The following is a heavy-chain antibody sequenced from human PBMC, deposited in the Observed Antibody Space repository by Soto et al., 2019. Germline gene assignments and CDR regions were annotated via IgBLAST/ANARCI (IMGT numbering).Heavy chain of an antibody. V-gene: IGHV3-30-3*01. D-gene: IGHD2-21*02. CDR1: GFTFSSYA. Sequence: GGSLRLSCAASGFTFSSYAMHWVRQAPGKGLEWVAVISYDGSNKYYADSVKGRFTISRDNSKNTLYLQMNSLRAEDTAVYYCARAFLAYCGGDCYYFQHWGQGTLVTVSS. CDR3: ARAFLAYCGGDCYYFQH. CDR2: ISYDGSNK. J-gene: IGHJ1*01.